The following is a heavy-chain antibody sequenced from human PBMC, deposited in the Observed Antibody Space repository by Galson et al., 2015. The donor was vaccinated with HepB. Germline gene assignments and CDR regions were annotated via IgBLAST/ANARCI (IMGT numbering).Heavy chain of an antibody. CDR2: VFYGGNI. CDR3: ARPTFQSAYFDL. J-gene: IGHJ4*02. CDR1: GVSASSGVYP. V-gene: IGHV4-39*01. Sequence: SETLSLTCTVSGVSASSGVYPWAWLRQSPETGLEWIGTVFYGGNIHYTASLKSRVTMSVDTSQHQISLKLGSVTAADTAVYYCARPTFQSAYFDLWGQGTLVTVSS. D-gene: IGHD2-21*01.